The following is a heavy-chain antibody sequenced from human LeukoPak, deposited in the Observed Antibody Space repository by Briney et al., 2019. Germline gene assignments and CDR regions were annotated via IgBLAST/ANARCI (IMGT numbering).Heavy chain of an antibody. V-gene: IGHV3-21*01. J-gene: IGHJ4*02. CDR3: ARDSPYGTAGY. D-gene: IGHD2-8*02. CDR2: ISSSSSYI. Sequence: QAGGSLRLSCAASGFTFSNYNMNWVRQAPGKGLEWVSSISSSSSYIYYADSVKGRFTISRDNTKYSLYLQMNSLRAEDTAVYYCARDSPYGTAGYWGQGTLVTVSS. CDR1: GFTFSNYN.